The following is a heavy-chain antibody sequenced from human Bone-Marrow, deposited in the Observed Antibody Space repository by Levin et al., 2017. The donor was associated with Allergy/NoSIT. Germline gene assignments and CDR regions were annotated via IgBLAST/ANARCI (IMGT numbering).Heavy chain of an antibody. V-gene: IGHV3-21*01. CDR3: ARESITVTHFDL. Sequence: GESLKISCAASGFTFVAYSMDWVRQAPGKGLEWVASISSSGSSTYYAASVKGRFTISRDNAHDSLFLQMNSLRAEDTAVYYCARESITVTHFDLWGRGTLVTVSS. J-gene: IGHJ2*01. CDR2: ISSSGSST. CDR1: GFTFVAYS. D-gene: IGHD3-22*01.